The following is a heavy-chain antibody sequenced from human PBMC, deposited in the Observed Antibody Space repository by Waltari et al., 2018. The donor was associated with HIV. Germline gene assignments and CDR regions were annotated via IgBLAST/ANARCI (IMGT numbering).Heavy chain of an antibody. V-gene: IGHV3-23*04. Sequence: EVQLVESGGGLVQPGGSLRLSWAASGLTFSSYAVSWVRQAPGKGLEWVSAISGSGGSTYYADSVKGRFTISRDNSKNTLYLQMNSLRAEDTAVYYCAKPGIAVPAAVNWGQGTLVTVSS. CDR2: ISGSGGST. D-gene: IGHD6-19*01. CDR1: GLTFSSYA. CDR3: AKPGIAVPAAVN. J-gene: IGHJ4*02.